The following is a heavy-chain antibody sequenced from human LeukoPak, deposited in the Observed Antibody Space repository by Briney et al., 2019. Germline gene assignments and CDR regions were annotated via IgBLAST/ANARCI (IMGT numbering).Heavy chain of an antibody. CDR2: ISGSGGST. CDR1: GFTFSSYA. Sequence: GGSLRLSCAASGFTFSSYAMSWVRQAPGKGLEWVSAISGSGGSTYYADSVKGRFTFSRDNSKNTLYLQMNSLRAEDTAVYYCAKDHYGSLGMDVWGQGTTVTVSS. V-gene: IGHV3-23*01. CDR3: AKDHYGSLGMDV. J-gene: IGHJ6*02. D-gene: IGHD3-10*01.